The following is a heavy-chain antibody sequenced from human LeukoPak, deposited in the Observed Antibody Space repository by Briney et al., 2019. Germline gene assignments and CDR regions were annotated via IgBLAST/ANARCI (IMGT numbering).Heavy chain of an antibody. D-gene: IGHD2-2*01. CDR3: ARQTGKYQLLSYFDY. CDR1: GGSISSSSYY. Sequence: PSETLSLTCTVSGGSISSSSYYWGWIRQPPGKGLEWIGSIYYSGSTYYNPSLKSRVTISVDTSKNQFSLKLSSVTAADTAVYYCARQTGKYQLLSYFDYWGQGTLVTVSS. J-gene: IGHJ4*02. CDR2: IYYSGST. V-gene: IGHV4-39*01.